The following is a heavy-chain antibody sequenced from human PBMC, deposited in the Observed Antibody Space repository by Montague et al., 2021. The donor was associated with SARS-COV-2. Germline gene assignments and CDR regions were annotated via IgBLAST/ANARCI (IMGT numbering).Heavy chain of an antibody. CDR3: AREVVHVDVLTDIPKILYYGLDV. CDR1: GGSINSYY. D-gene: IGHD2-21*02. J-gene: IGHJ6*02. CDR2: IYSTGDT. V-gene: IGHV4-4*09. Sequence: SETLSLTCAVSGGSINSYYWSWIRQPPGEGLEWIGNIYSTGDTSYSPSLKGRVGISLDTSKNQVSLNLRSVAAADTAVYYCAREVVHVDVLTDIPKILYYGLDVWGQGTTVVVSS.